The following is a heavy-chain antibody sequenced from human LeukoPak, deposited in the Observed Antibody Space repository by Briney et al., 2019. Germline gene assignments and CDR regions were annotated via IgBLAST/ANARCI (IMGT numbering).Heavy chain of an antibody. CDR3: ARLMTTVTEEIDY. CDR1: GFTFSDYY. D-gene: IGHD4-11*01. CDR2: ISSTRGYT. Sequence: GGSLRLSCAASGFTFSDYYMSWIRQAPGKGPEWVSYISSTRGYTNYADSVKGRFTISRDNAKNTLYLQMNSLRAEDTAVYYCARLMTTVTEEIDYWGQGTLVTVSS. V-gene: IGHV3-11*06. J-gene: IGHJ4*02.